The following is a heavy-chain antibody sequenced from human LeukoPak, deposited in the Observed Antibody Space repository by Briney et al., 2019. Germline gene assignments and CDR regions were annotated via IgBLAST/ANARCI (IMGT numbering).Heavy chain of an antibody. CDR3: ARGGWVTFDY. CDR1: GFTFSSYE. J-gene: IGHJ4*02. Sequence: GGSLRLSCAASGFTFSSYEMNWVRQAPGKGLERVSYISSSGSTIYYADSVKGRFTISRDNAKNSLYLQMNGLRADDTAVYYCARGGWVTFDYWGQGTLVTVSS. CDR2: ISSSGSTI. D-gene: IGHD4-23*01. V-gene: IGHV3-48*03.